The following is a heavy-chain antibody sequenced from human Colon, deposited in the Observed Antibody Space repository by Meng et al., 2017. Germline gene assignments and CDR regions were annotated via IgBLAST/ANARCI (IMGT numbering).Heavy chain of an antibody. D-gene: IGHD6-19*01. Sequence: QVALWESGPGPVKPSGTLSLTCTVLGGPITSRDWWSWVRQTPGKGLEWIGETYQNGRPNYNPSLKSRVTISVDKSKNQFSLNMTSVTAADTAVYYCAREVVVAGTRNCLDPWGQGILVTVSS. V-gene: IGHV4-4*02. CDR1: GGPITSRDW. J-gene: IGHJ5*02. CDR3: AREVVVAGTRNCLDP. CDR2: TYQNGRP.